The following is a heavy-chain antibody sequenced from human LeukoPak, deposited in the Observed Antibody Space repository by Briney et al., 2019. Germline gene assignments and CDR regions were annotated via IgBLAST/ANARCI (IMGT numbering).Heavy chain of an antibody. CDR1: GGSFSRYY. V-gene: IGHV4-34*01. D-gene: IGHD6-6*01. CDR3: ARGSLVRKYYYYYYGMDV. J-gene: IGHJ6*02. CDR2: INHSGST. Sequence: SETLSLTCAVYGGSFSRYYWSWIRQPPGKGLEWIGEINHSGSTNHNPSLKSRVTISVDTSKNQFSLKLSSVTAADTAVYYCARGSLVRKYYYYYYGMDVWGQGTTATVSS.